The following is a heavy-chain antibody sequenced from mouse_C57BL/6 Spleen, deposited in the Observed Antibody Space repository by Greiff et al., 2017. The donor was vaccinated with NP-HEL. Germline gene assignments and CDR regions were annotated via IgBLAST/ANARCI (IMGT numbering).Heavy chain of an antibody. V-gene: IGHV3-6*01. CDR3: ARDHFYYYGGRYYFTS. J-gene: IGHJ2*01. Sequence: EVKLMESGAGLVKPAQSLSLSCSVTGYSFTSGYYWYWIRQSPGNKLEWMGYISYDGSNNYNPSLKNRITITRDTSKNQFFLKLNSVTTQDTATYHCARDHFYYYGGRYYFTSWGQGTTLPVHS. CDR2: ISYDGSN. D-gene: IGHD1-1*01. CDR1: GYSFTSGYY.